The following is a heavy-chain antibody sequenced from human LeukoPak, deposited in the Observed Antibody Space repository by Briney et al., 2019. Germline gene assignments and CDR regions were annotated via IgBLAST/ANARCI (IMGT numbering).Heavy chain of an antibody. V-gene: IGHV3-33*01. CDR2: IYTDGSTK. CDR1: GFILSNSG. J-gene: IGHJ4*02. Sequence: GGSLRLSCAASGFILSNSGMHWVRQAPGKGLEWVTAIYTDGSTKYYADSVKGRFTISRDNSQNTLYLQMNSLRAEDTAVYYCARNSGGRRYYFTEWGQGTLVTVSS. D-gene: IGHD3-10*01. CDR3: ARNSGGRRYYFTE.